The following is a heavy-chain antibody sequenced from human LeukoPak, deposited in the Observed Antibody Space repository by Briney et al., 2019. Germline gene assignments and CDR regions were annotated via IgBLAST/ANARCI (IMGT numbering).Heavy chain of an antibody. V-gene: IGHV1-69*06. CDR1: GGTFSSYA. D-gene: IGHD6-13*01. Sequence: SVKVSCKASGGTFSSYAISWVRQAPGQGLEWMGGIIPIFGTANYAQKFRGRVTITADKSTRTAYMELSSLRSEDTAVYYCAADAEYSSSWSPLADWGQGTLVTVSS. CDR2: IIPIFGTA. J-gene: IGHJ4*02. CDR3: AADAEYSSSWSPLAD.